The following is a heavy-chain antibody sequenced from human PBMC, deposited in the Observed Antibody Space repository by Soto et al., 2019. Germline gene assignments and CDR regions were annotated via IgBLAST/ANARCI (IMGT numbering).Heavy chain of an antibody. CDR2: ISAYNGNT. CDR1: GYTFTSYY. V-gene: IGHV1-18*04. J-gene: IGHJ5*02. Sequence: GASVKVSCKASGYTFTSYYMHWVRQAPGQGLEWMGWISAYNGNTNYAQKLQGRVTMTTDTSTSTAYMELRSLRSDDTAVYYCAREGIAAAGTGWFDPWGQGTLVTVSS. D-gene: IGHD6-13*01. CDR3: AREGIAAAGTGWFDP.